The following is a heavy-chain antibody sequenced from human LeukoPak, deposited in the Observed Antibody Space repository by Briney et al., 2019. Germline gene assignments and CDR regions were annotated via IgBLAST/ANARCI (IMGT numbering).Heavy chain of an antibody. CDR2: IYYSGST. CDR1: GGSISNSSYY. Sequence: SETLSLTCTVSGGSISNSSYYWGWIRQPPGKGLEWIGSIYYSGSTYYNPSLKSRVTISVDTSKNQFSLKLSSVTAADTAVYYCARRPRDSSSWGYYFDYWGQGTLVTVSS. D-gene: IGHD6-13*01. V-gene: IGHV4-39*01. J-gene: IGHJ4*02. CDR3: ARRPRDSSSWGYYFDY.